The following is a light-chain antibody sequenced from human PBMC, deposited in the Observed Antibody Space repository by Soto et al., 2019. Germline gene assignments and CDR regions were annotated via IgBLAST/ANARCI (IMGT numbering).Light chain of an antibody. CDR1: SSNIGTPYD. V-gene: IGLV1-40*01. CDR2: GNT. CDR3: QSYDTSLSVWV. J-gene: IGLJ3*02. Sequence: QAVVTQPPSVSGAPGQRVTISCTGSSSNIGTPYDVHWYQQLPGTAPKLPISGNTDRPSGVPDRFSGSKSGTSASLAITGLQAEDEADYYCQSYDTSLSVWVFGGGTKLTVL.